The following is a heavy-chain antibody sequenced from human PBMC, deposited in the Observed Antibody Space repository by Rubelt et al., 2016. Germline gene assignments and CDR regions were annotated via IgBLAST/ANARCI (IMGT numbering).Heavy chain of an antibody. CDR3: GRAWDYGDRFPSDE. CDR1: GYSFITYA. J-gene: IGHJ4*02. D-gene: IGHD4-17*01. CDR2: ISAYNGDT. V-gene: IGHV1-18*01. Sequence: QVQLVQSGAEMRKPGASVKVSCQTSGYSFITYAVNWVRQAPGQGLEWMGWISAYNGDTKYAHKLQGRVTLTTDTSTSTAYMELTNLKSDDTAVYYCGRAWDYGDRFPSDEWGQGTLVTVSS.